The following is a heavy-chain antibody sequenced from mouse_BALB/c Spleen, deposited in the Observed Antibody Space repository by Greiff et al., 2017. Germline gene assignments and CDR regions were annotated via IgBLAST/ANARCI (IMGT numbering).Heavy chain of an antibody. CDR3: ARDNGSPWFAY. V-gene: IGHV2-9*02. J-gene: IGHJ3*01. CDR2: IWAGGST. D-gene: IGHD1-1*01. Sequence: VKVVESGPGLVAPSQSLSITCTVSGFSLTSYGVHWVRQPPGKGLEWLGVIWAGGSTNYNSALMSRLSISKDNSKSQVFLKMNSLQTDDTAMYYCARDNGSPWFAYWGQGTLVTVSA. CDR1: GFSLTSYG.